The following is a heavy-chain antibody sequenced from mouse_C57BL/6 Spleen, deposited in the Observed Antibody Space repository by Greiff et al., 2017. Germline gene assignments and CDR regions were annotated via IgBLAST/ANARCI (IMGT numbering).Heavy chain of an antibody. CDR2: IDPSDSYT. J-gene: IGHJ3*01. Sequence: VQLQQPGAELVMPGASVKLSCKASGYTFTSYWMHWVKQRPGQGLEWIGEIDPSDSYTNSNQKFKGKSTLTVDKSSSTAYMQLSSLTAEDSAVYYCAQITGKVAYWGQGTLVTVSA. V-gene: IGHV1-69*01. CDR1: GYTFTSYW. CDR3: AQITGKVAY. D-gene: IGHD4-1*01.